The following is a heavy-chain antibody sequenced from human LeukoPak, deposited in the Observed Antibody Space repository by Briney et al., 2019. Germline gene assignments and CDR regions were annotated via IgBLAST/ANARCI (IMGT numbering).Heavy chain of an antibody. D-gene: IGHD1-26*01. CDR3: ARLFRDSGSYRSFDY. V-gene: IGHV1-2*02. CDR1: GYTFTGYY. J-gene: IGHJ4*02. CDR2: INPNSGGT. Sequence: ASVKVSCKASGYTFTGYYMHWVRQAPGQGLEWMGWINPNSGGTNYAQKFQGRVTMTRDTSISTAYMELSRLRSDDTAVYYCARLFRDSGSYRSFDYWGQGTLVSVSS.